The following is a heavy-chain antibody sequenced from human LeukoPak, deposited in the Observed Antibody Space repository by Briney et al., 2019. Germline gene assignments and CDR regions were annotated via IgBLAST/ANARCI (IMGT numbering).Heavy chain of an antibody. CDR3: ARGRDYGGKQY. J-gene: IGHJ4*01. Sequence: ASVKVSCQASGGTFNSYAISWVRQAPGQGLEWMGRIIPILGIANYAQKFQGRVTITADKSTSTAYMELSSLRSEDTAVYYCARGRDYGGKQYWGQGTLVTVSS. CDR1: GGTFNSYA. CDR2: IIPILGIA. D-gene: IGHD4-23*01. V-gene: IGHV1-69*04.